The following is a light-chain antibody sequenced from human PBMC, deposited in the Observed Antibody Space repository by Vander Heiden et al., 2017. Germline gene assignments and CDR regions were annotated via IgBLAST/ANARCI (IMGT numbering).Light chain of an antibody. J-gene: IGKJ4*01. CDR2: SVS. Sequence: EVVLTQSPATLSLSPGERATLSCRASQSVTGSYLAWYQQKPGQAPRLLIYSVSSRATGSPDRFSGSGSETDFTLTISRLEPEDFAVYYCQQYGSSPLTFGGGTKVEIK. CDR1: QSVTGSY. V-gene: IGKV3-20*01. CDR3: QQYGSSPLT.